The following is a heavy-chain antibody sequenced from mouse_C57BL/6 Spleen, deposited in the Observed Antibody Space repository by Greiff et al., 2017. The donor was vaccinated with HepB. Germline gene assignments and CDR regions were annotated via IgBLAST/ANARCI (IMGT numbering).Heavy chain of an antibody. CDR2: IWSGGST. CDR3: ARNKDYSNYVWFAY. J-gene: IGHJ3*01. Sequence: QVQLKQSGPGLVQPSQSLSITCTVSGFSLTSYGVHWVRQSPGKGLEWLGVIWSGGSTDSNAAFISRLSISKDNSKSQVFFKMNSLQADDTAIYYCARNKDYSNYVWFAYWGQGTLVTVSA. V-gene: IGHV2-2*01. CDR1: GFSLTSYG. D-gene: IGHD2-5*01.